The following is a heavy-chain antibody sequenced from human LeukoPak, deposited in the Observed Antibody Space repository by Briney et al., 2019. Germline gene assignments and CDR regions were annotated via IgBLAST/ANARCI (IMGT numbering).Heavy chain of an antibody. Sequence: SETLSLTCAVSGGSISSSNWWSWVRQPPGKGLEWIGEIYHSGSTNYNPSLKSRVTISVDKSKNQFSLKLSSVTAADTAVYYCARAVGSGSFQTYYYYMDVWGKGTAVTISS. J-gene: IGHJ6*03. CDR2: IYHSGST. D-gene: IGHD3-10*01. CDR3: ARAVGSGSFQTYYYYMDV. CDR1: GGSISSSNW. V-gene: IGHV4-4*02.